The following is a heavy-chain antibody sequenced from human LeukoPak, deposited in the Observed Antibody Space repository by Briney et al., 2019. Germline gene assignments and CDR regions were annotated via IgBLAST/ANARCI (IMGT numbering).Heavy chain of an antibody. CDR3: ARSIAVAGTPFDY. Sequence: PGGSLRLSCSASGFTFTTYGMHWVRQAPGKGLEWVAFIRYDVSNKYYADSVKGRFTISRDNSKNTLYLQMNSLRAEDTAVYYCARSIAVAGTPFDYWGQGTLVTVSS. V-gene: IGHV3-30*02. D-gene: IGHD6-19*01. CDR2: IRYDVSNK. J-gene: IGHJ4*02. CDR1: GFTFTTYG.